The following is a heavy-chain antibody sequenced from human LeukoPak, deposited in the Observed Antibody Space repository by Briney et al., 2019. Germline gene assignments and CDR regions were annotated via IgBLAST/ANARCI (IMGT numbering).Heavy chain of an antibody. CDR2: ISYDGSNK. V-gene: IGHV3-30*18. CDR1: GFTFSSYG. J-gene: IGHJ4*02. CDR3: AKEPYGSGSYQTSSLRGSFDY. D-gene: IGHD3-10*01. Sequence: GGSLRLSCAASGFTFSSYGMHWVRQAPGKGLEWVAVISYDGSNKYYADSVKGRFTIARDNSKNTLYLQMNSLRAEDTAVYYCAKEPYGSGSYQTSSLRGSFDYWGQGTLVTVSS.